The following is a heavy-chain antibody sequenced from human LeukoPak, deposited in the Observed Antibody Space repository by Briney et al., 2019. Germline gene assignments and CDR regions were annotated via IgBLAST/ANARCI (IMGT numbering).Heavy chain of an antibody. CDR3: ARHVPSTIFFNWFDP. J-gene: IGHJ5*02. D-gene: IGHD3-3*01. CDR1: GGSINRSSRYY. CDR2: IFYSGST. V-gene: IGHV4-39*01. Sequence: SETLSLTCTVPGGSINRSSRYYWGWIRQPPGKGLEWIGSIFYSGSTYYNPSLKSRVTISVDTSNNQFSLKLTSVTAADTAVYYCARHVPSTIFFNWFDPWGQGTLVTVSS.